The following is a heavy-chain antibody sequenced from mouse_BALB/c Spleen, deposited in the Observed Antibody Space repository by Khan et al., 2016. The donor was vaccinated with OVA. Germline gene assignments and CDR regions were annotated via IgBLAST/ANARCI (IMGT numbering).Heavy chain of an antibody. CDR3: ARQPYFHYYIMDY. CDR1: GFSFTNYG. D-gene: IGHD2-10*01. J-gene: IGHJ4*01. Sequence: VQLQESGPGLVAPSQSLSITCTISGFSFTNYGIHWVRQPPGKGLEWLVVIWSDGSTSYNSALKSRLSISRDNSKSQVFLRMNSIQTDDTAMYYCARQPYFHYYIMDYWGQGTSVIVSS. CDR2: IWSDGST. V-gene: IGHV2-6-1*01.